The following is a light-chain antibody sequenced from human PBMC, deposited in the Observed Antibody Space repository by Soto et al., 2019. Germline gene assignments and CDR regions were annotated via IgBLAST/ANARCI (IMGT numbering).Light chain of an antibody. J-gene: IGLJ2*01. CDR2: EVT. CDR1: NSDIGAYDY. CDR3: GSYASATLI. Sequence: QSALTQPASVSGSPGQSITFSCTGSNSDIGAYDYVSWYQQHPGKPPTLLIYEVTFRPSGVPNRFSGSKSGNTATLTISGLLTEDEADYYCGSYASATLIFGGGTKLTVL. V-gene: IGLV2-14*01.